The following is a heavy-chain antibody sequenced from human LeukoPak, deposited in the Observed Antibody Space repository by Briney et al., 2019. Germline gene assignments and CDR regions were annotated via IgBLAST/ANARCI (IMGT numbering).Heavy chain of an antibody. J-gene: IGHJ4*02. D-gene: IGHD5-18*01. CDR3: ARHLSGVTGYTYGRGIDY. V-gene: IGHV3-11*04. CDR1: GFTFSDYY. Sequence: GGSLRLSCAASGFTFSDYYMSWIRQAPGKGLEWVSYISSSGSTIFYADSVKGRFTISRDNAKKSLYLQMNSLRAEDTAVYYCARHLSGVTGYTYGRGIDYWGQGTLVTVSS. CDR2: ISSSGSTI.